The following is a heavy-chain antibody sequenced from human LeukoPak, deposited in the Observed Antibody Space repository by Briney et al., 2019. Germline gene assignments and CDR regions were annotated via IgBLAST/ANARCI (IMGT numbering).Heavy chain of an antibody. CDR3: AREVAARHGVIDY. CDR2: INPNSGGT. CDR1: GYTFTGYY. D-gene: IGHD6-6*01. J-gene: IGHJ4*02. V-gene: IGHV1-2*02. Sequence: ASVQVSCKASGYTFTGYYIHWVRQAPGQGLEWMGWINPNSGGTHYAQKLQGRVTMTRDTSIDTAYLELRRLRSDDTAVYYCAREVAARHGVIDYWGQGTLVTVSS.